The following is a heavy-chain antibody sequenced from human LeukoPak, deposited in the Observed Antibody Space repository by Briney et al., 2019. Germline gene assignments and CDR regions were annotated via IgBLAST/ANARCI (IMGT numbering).Heavy chain of an antibody. CDR2: IKHDGSEK. V-gene: IGHV3-7*03. D-gene: IGHD3-10*01. Sequence: SGGSLRLSCAASGFTFTAYLMSWVRQAPGKGLEWVADIKHDGSEKYYVDSVKGRFTISRDNVKNSLFLQMNSLRAEDTAVYYCARHASGSYFLEYWGQGTLVTVSS. J-gene: IGHJ4*02. CDR1: GFTFTAYL. CDR3: ARHASGSYFLEY.